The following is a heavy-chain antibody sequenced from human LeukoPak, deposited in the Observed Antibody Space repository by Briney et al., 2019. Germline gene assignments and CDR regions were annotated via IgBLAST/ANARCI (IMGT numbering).Heavy chain of an antibody. D-gene: IGHD6-6*01. CDR1: GFTFSSYS. Sequence: GSLRLSCAASGFTFSSYSMNWVRQAPGKGLEWVSSISSSSSYIYYADSVKGRFTISRDNAKNSLYLQMNSLRAEDTAVYYCARDSLVHLYSYWGQGTLVTVSS. J-gene: IGHJ4*02. V-gene: IGHV3-21*01. CDR3: ARDSLVHLYSY. CDR2: ISSSSSYI.